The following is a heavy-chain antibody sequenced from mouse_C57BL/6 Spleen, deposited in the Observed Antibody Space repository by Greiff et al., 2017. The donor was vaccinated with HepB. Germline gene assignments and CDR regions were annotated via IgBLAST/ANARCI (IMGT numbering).Heavy chain of an antibody. V-gene: IGHV5-17*01. D-gene: IGHD2-4*01. CDR2: ISSGSSTI. CDR3: ARSYDYDEGNYFDY. Sequence: EVMLVESGGGLVKPGGSLKLSCAASGFTFSDYGMHWVRQAPEKGLEWVAYISSGSSTIYYADTVKGRFTISRDNAKNTLFLQMTSLRSEDTAMYYCARSYDYDEGNYFDYWGQGTTLTVSS. CDR1: GFTFSDYG. J-gene: IGHJ2*01.